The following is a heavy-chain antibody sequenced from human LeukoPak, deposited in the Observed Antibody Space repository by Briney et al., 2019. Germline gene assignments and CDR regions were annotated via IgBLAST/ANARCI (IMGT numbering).Heavy chain of an antibody. D-gene: IGHD3-3*01. CDR1: GGTFSSYA. J-gene: IGHJ4*02. V-gene: IGHV1-69*13. CDR2: IIPIFGTA. Sequence: ASVKVSCNASGGTFSSYAISWVRQAPGQGLEWMGGIIPIFGTANYAQKFQGRVTITADESTSTAYMELSSLRSEDTAVYYCASTPDFWSGYYFDYWGQGALVTVSS. CDR3: ASTPDFWSGYYFDY.